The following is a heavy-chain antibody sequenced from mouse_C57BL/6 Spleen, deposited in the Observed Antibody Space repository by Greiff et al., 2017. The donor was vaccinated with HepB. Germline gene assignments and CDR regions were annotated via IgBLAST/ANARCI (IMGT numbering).Heavy chain of an antibody. Sequence: VQLQQSGAELVKPGASVKISCKASGYAFSSYWMNWVKQRPGKGLEWIGQIYPGDGDTNYNGKFKGKATLTADKSSSTAYMQLSSLTSEDSAVYFCARSGGNGDYFDYWGQGTTLTVSS. CDR2: IYPGDGDT. V-gene: IGHV1-80*01. CDR1: GYAFSSYW. J-gene: IGHJ2*01. CDR3: ARSGGNGDYFDY. D-gene: IGHD1-1*02.